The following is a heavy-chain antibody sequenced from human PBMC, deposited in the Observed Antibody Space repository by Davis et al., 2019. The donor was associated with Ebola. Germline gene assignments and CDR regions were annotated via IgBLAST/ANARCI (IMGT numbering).Heavy chain of an antibody. D-gene: IGHD4-17*01. Sequence: PGGSLRLSCTVSGGSISSYYWSWIRQPPGKGLEWIGYIYYSGSTNYNPSLKSRVTISVDTSKNQFSLKLSSVTAADTAVYYCARDTHDYGDSGLRYYGMDVWGQGTTVTVSS. CDR2: IYYSGST. V-gene: IGHV4-59*01. CDR1: GGSISSYY. J-gene: IGHJ6*02. CDR3: ARDTHDYGDSGLRYYGMDV.